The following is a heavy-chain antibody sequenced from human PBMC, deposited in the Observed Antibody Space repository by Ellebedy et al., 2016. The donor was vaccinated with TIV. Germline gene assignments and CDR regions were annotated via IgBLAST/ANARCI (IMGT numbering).Heavy chain of an antibody. D-gene: IGHD1-26*01. Sequence: ASVKVSCKTSGYTFTGYYMQWVRQAPGQGLEWMGGIIPIFGTANYAQKFQGRVTITADKSTITAYMELSSLTSDDTAVYYCAREGGSFYFPFDSWGQGTLVTVSS. CDR2: IIPIFGTA. CDR3: AREGGSFYFPFDS. V-gene: IGHV1-69*06. CDR1: GYTFTGYY. J-gene: IGHJ4*02.